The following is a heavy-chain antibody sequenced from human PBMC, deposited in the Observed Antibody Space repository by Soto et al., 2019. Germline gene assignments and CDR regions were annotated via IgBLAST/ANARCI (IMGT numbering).Heavy chain of an antibody. D-gene: IGHD1-7*01. J-gene: IGHJ4*02. Sequence: EVRLLESGGGLVKPGGSLRLSCATSGLTFSNYAMSWVRQAPGGGLEWVSSMSGSSSTTYYADSVRGRFTISRDRSKNTLYLQMSSLRAEDTALYYCAKNQERELPRVIDFCGQGTLVTFSS. CDR1: GLTFSNYA. CDR2: MSGSSSTT. CDR3: AKNQERELPRVIDF. V-gene: IGHV3-23*01.